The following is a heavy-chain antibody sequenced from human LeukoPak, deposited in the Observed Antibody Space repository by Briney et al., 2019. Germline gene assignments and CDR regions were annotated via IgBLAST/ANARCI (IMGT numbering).Heavy chain of an antibody. V-gene: IGHV3-30*01. CDR2: ISYDGSNK. CDR3: AREGRRLLQSSFDY. D-gene: IGHD5-24*01. J-gene: IGHJ4*02. CDR1: GFTFSRYA. Sequence: GGSLRLSCAASGFTFSRYAMHWVRQAPGKGPEWVAVISYDGSNKYFADSVKGRFTISRDNSRDTLYLQMNSLRAEDTAVYYCAREGRRLLQSSFDYWGQGTLVTVSS.